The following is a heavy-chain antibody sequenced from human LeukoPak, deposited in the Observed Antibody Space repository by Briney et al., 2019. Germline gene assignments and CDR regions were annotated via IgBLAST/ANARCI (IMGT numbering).Heavy chain of an antibody. CDR3: ATVQSGIAVALDY. CDR1: GYTFTSNY. CDR2: ISPSGGST. V-gene: IGHV1-46*01. Sequence: ASVKVSCKAFGYTFTSNYMHWVRQAPGQGPEWMGVISPSGGSTTYAQKFQGRVTMTEDTSTDTAYMELSSLRSEDTAVYYCATVQSGIAVALDYWGQGTLVTVSS. D-gene: IGHD6-19*01. J-gene: IGHJ4*02.